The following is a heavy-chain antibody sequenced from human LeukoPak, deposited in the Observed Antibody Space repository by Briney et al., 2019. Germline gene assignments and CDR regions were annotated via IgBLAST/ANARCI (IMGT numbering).Heavy chain of an antibody. V-gene: IGHV1-69*13. D-gene: IGHD2-15*01. CDR3: ARVSQGRRYYYYYAMDV. CDR1: GYTFTSYG. J-gene: IGHJ6*02. CDR2: IIPIFGTA. Sequence: VASVKVSCKASGYTFTSYGISWVRQAPGQGLEWMGGIIPIFGTANYAQKFQGRVTITADESTSTAYMELRSLRSEDTAVYFCARVSQGRRYYYYYAMDVWGQGTTVTVSS.